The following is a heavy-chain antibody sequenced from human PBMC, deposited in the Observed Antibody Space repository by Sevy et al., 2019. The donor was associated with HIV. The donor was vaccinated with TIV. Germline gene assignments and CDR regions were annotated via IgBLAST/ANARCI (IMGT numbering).Heavy chain of an antibody. CDR1: GFSLTTSD. D-gene: IGHD2-8*01. CDR2: VRNDGSNK. V-gene: IGHV3-30*02. CDR3: ARGRKTTEEWLEELDYYYGLDV. Sequence: GGSLRLSCAASGFSLTTSDMHWVRQAPGKGLEWVAYVRNDGSNKYYADSVRDRFTISRDSPKNTLYLQMNSLRDEDTAIYYCARGRKTTEEWLEELDYYYGLDVWGPGPTVTVSS. J-gene: IGHJ6*02.